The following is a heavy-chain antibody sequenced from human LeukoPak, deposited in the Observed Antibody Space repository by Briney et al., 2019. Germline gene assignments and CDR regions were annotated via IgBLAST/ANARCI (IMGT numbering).Heavy chain of an antibody. CDR1: GGTFTGYY. V-gene: IGHV1-2*02. CDR2: INPNSGGT. CDR3: AREGLGYCSSTSCYRGSGYFDY. J-gene: IGHJ4*02. D-gene: IGHD2-2*02. Sequence: ASVKVSCKASGGTFTGYYMHWVRQAPGQGLEWMGWINPNSGGTNYAQKFQGRVTMTRDTSISTAYMELSRLRSDDTAVYYCAREGLGYCSSTSCYRGSGYFDYWGQGTLVTVSS.